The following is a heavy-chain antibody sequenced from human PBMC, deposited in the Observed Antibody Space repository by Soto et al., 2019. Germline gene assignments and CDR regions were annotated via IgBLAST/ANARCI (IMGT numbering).Heavy chain of an antibody. CDR1: GFAFTSYA. V-gene: IGHV3-30*04. Sequence: ESGGGVVQPGRSLRLSCAASGFAFTSYALHWVRQAPGKGLEWVAVISYDGKKIYYADSVKGRFTISRDNSKNTLDLQMNSLRAEDTAVYYCAKGKGLDTGYDFLFDYWGQGTLVTVSS. D-gene: IGHD5-12*01. CDR3: AKGKGLDTGYDFLFDY. J-gene: IGHJ4*02. CDR2: ISYDGKKI.